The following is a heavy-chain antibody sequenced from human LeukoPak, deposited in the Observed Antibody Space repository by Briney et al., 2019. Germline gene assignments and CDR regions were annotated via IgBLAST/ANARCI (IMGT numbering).Heavy chain of an antibody. CDR2: IIPILGIA. CDR1: GGTFSSYA. Sequence: SVKVSCKASGGTFSSYAISWVRQAPGQGLEWMGRIIPILGIANYAQKFQGRVTITADKSTSTAYMELSSLRSEDTAVYYCARINTAGGTTHAFDYWGQGTLVTVSS. CDR3: ARINTAGGTTHAFDY. V-gene: IGHV1-69*04. D-gene: IGHD6-13*01. J-gene: IGHJ4*02.